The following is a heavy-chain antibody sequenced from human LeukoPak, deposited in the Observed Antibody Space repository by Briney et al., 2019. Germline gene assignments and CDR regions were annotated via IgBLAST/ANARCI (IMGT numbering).Heavy chain of an antibody. J-gene: IGHJ6*03. CDR2: IYTSGST. CDR1: GGSISSYY. Sequence: SETLSLTCAVSGGSISSYYWSWIRQPPGKGLEWIGYIYTSGSTNYNPSPKSRVTISVDTSKNQFSLKLSSVTAADTAVYYCARQIVVVPAEKGDYYYYYMDVWGKGTTVTVSS. CDR3: ARQIVVVPAEKGDYYYYYMDV. D-gene: IGHD2-2*01. V-gene: IGHV4-4*09.